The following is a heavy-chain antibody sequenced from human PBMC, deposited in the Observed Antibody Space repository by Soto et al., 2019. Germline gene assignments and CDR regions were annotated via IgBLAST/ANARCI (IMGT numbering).Heavy chain of an antibody. CDR1: GFTFSSYA. Sequence: GGSLRLSCAASGFTFSSYAMNWVRQAPGKGLEWVSGISGSGGITYYADSVKGRFTISRDNSKNTLYLQMNSLRAEDTAVYSCAKDPIVSSGPIHYYYGIDVWGQGTTVTVSS. D-gene: IGHD3-10*01. J-gene: IGHJ6*02. CDR3: AKDPIVSSGPIHYYYGIDV. CDR2: ISGSGGIT. V-gene: IGHV3-23*01.